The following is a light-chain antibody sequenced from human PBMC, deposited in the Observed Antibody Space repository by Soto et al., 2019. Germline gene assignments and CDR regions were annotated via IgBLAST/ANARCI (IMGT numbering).Light chain of an antibody. CDR2: AAS. CDR3: QQSYSSPRT. Sequence: DIPMTQSPSSLSASVGDRVTITCRASQSISSYLNWYQQKAGTAPKLLIYAASSLQSGVPSRFSGSGSGTEFTLTISSLQPEDFATYHCQQSYSSPRTFGQGTKLEIK. V-gene: IGKV1-39*01. CDR1: QSISSY. J-gene: IGKJ2*01.